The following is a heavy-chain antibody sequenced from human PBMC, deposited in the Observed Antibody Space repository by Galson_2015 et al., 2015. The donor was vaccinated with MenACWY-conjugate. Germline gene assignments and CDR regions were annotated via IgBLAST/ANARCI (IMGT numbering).Heavy chain of an antibody. CDR2: INSDGSST. V-gene: IGHV3-74*01. CDR3: AVYCSSTRCYGASGGY. CDR1: GFTFSRYW. J-gene: IGHJ4*02. D-gene: IGHD2-2*01. Sequence: SLRLSCAASGFTFSRYWMHWVRQSPGKGLVWVSRINSDGSSTSYADSVKGRFTISRDNAKNTLYLQMNSLRAEDTAVYYCAVYCSSTRCYGASGGYWGQGTLVTVSS.